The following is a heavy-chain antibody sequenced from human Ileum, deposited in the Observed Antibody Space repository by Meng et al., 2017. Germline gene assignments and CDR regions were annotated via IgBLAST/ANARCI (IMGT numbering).Heavy chain of an antibody. CDR3: ARGPSH. CDR2: SNPDGSGT. Sequence: GESLKISCAASGFTFSSYWMHWVRQAPGKGLVWVSRSNPDGSGTFYADSVKGRFTISRDNTKNTLYLQMNSLRAEDTAVYYCARGPSHWGQGTRVTVSS. V-gene: IGHV3-74*01. CDR1: GFTFSSYW. J-gene: IGHJ4*02.